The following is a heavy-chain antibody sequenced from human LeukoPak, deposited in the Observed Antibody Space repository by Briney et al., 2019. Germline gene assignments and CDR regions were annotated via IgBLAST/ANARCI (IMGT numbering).Heavy chain of an antibody. CDR1: GDSVTNYY. Sequence: SETLSLTCSISGDSVTNYYWSWIRQPAVKGLEWIGRMYSSGSTNYHPSFKSRVTMSLDTSKTQLSLRLRSVTAADTAVYYCARDLGGDDILDPVDAFDIWGQGTTVIVSS. J-gene: IGHJ3*02. V-gene: IGHV4-4*07. CDR2: MYSSGST. D-gene: IGHD3-9*01. CDR3: ARDLGGDDILDPVDAFDI.